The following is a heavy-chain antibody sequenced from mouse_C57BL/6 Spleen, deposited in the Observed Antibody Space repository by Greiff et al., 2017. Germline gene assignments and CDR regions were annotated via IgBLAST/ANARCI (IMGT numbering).Heavy chain of an antibody. CDR2: INPSNGGT. Sequence: VQLQESGTELVKPGASVKLSCKASGYTFTSYWMHWVKQRPGQGLEWIGNINPSNGGTNYNEKFKSKATLNVDKSSSTAYMRLSSLTSEDSAVYYCARPDYGSSDLDYWGQGTTLTVSS. CDR3: ARPDYGSSDLDY. D-gene: IGHD1-1*01. V-gene: IGHV1-53*01. CDR1: GYTFTSYW. J-gene: IGHJ2*01.